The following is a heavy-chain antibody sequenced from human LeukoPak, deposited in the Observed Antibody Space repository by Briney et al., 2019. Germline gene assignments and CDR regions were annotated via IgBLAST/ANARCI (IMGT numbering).Heavy chain of an antibody. CDR1: GSTFTHYW. V-gene: IGHV5-51*01. J-gene: IGHJ4*02. Sequence: PGASLQISCQGSGSTFTHYWIGWVRQLPGKGLELMGIIYPGDSDTKHSPSFQGQVTISADKSISTAYLQWSSLQASDTAIYYCTRHSDRGFDYWGLGTLVTVTS. CDR2: IYPGDSDT. CDR3: TRHSDRGFDY.